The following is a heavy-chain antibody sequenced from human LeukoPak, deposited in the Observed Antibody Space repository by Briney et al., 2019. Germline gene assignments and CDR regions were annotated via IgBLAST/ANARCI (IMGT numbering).Heavy chain of an antibody. CDR1: GFTFSTFA. Sequence: GRSLRLSCAASGFTFSTFAMHWVRQAPGKGLEWVSGISGSGGSTYYADSVKGRFTISRDNSKNTLYLQVNSLRAEDTAVYYCVKGRGSSSRMIFDFWGQGTLVTVSS. J-gene: IGHJ4*02. CDR3: VKGRGSSSRMIFDF. D-gene: IGHD6-13*01. CDR2: ISGSGGST. V-gene: IGHV3-23*01.